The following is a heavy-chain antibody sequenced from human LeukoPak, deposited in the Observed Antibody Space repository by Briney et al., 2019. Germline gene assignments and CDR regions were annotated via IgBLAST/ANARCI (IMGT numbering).Heavy chain of an antibody. CDR3: VKDLNCGGDCYSAAGH. CDR2: ISYDGSNK. Sequence: GGSLRLSCAASGFTFSCYAMHWVRQAPGKGLEWVAVISYDGSNKYYADSVKGRFTISRDNSKNTLYLQMNSLRAEDTAVYYCVKDLNCGGDCYSAAGHWGQGILVTVSS. D-gene: IGHD2-21*02. V-gene: IGHV3-30-3*01. J-gene: IGHJ4*02. CDR1: GFTFSCYA.